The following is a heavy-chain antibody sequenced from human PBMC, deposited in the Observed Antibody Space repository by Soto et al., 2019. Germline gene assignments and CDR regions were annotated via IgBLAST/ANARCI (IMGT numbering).Heavy chain of an antibody. CDR1: GASVSSSSISSGDYY. CDR2: IYYTGRT. Sequence: PSETLSLTCTVSGASVSSSSISSGDYYWSWIRQTPGKGLEWIGYIYYTGRTYYNPSLKSRVAMSVDTSKNQFSLKVISVTAADTAVYYCVRDSGFSHGYLGWFDPWGQGTLVTVSS. V-gene: IGHV4-30-4*01. J-gene: IGHJ5*02. D-gene: IGHD5-18*01. CDR3: VRDSGFSHGYLGWFDP.